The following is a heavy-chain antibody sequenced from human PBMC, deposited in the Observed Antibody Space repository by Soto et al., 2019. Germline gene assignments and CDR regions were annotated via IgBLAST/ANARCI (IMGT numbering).Heavy chain of an antibody. CDR2: ISGSGGST. Sequence: GGSLRLSCAASGFTFSSYAMSWVRQAPGKGLEWVSAISGSGGSTYYADSVKGRFTISRDNSKNTLYLQMNSLRAEDTAVYYCAKEDWNYPTTYYYYGMDVWGQGTTVTVSS. CDR3: AKEDWNYPTTYYYYGMDV. D-gene: IGHD1-7*01. V-gene: IGHV3-23*01. CDR1: GFTFSSYA. J-gene: IGHJ6*02.